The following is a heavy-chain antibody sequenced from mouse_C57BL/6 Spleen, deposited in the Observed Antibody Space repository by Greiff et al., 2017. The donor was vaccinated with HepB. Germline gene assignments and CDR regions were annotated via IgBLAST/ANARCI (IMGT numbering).Heavy chain of an antibody. CDR2: IDPETGGT. CDR1: GYTFTDYE. J-gene: IGHJ3*01. Sequence: QVQLKQSGAELVRPGASVTLSCKASGYTFTDYEMHWVKQTPVHGLEWIGAIDPETGGTAYNQKFKGKAILTADKSSSTAYMELRSLTSEDSAVYYCTRSRDYGHLWFAYWGQGTLVTVSA. D-gene: IGHD1-1*02. CDR3: TRSRDYGHLWFAY. V-gene: IGHV1-15*01.